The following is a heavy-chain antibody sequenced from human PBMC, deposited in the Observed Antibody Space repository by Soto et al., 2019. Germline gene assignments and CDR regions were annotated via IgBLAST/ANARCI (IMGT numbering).Heavy chain of an antibody. V-gene: IGHV1-2*04. CDR1: GYTFTGYY. D-gene: IGHD5-18*01. Sequence: GASVKVSCKASGYTFTGYYMHWVRQAPGQGLEWMGWINPNSGGTNYAQKFQGWVTMTRDTSISTAYMELSRLRSDDTAVYYCATSRGYTYGNQCFGYWGQGTLVTVGS. CDR3: ATSRGYTYGNQCFGY. J-gene: IGHJ4*02. CDR2: INPNSGGT.